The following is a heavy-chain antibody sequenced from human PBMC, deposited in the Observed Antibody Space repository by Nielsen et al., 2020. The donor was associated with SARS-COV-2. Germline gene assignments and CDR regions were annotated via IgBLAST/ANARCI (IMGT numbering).Heavy chain of an antibody. Sequence: SLKISRAASGFTFDDYAMHWVRQAPGKGLEWVSGISWNSGSIGYADSVKGRFTISRDNARNSLYLQMNSLRAEDTALYYCAKDGLWFGDPGDYYGMDVWGQGTTVTVSS. CDR2: ISWNSGSI. J-gene: IGHJ6*02. D-gene: IGHD3-10*01. V-gene: IGHV3-9*01. CDR3: AKDGLWFGDPGDYYGMDV. CDR1: GFTFDDYA.